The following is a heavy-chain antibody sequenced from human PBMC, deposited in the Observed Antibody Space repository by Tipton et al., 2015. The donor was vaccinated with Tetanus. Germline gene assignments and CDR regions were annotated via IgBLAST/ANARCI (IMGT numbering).Heavy chain of an antibody. Sequence: TLSLTCTVSGGCMNSYYWSWIRQPPGKGLEWIGYIYYTGSTNYNPSLKSGVTISLDTSKNQFSLKLTSVSAADTAVYYCARLTGHSMDVVDYYYFGMDVWGQGTKVTVSS. CDR3: ARLTGHSMDVVDYYYFGMDV. CDR2: IYYTGST. D-gene: IGHD2-21*01. V-gene: IGHV4-59*01. J-gene: IGHJ6*02. CDR1: GGCMNSYY.